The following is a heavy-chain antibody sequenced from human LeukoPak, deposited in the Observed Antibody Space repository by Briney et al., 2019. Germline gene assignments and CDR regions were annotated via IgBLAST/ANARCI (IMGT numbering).Heavy chain of an antibody. CDR3: ARGTMVRLFDY. J-gene: IGHJ4*02. V-gene: IGHV4-4*02. D-gene: IGHD3-10*01. Sequence: PSGTLSLTCAVSGGSISSSNWWSWGRQPPGKGLEGIGEIYHSGSTNYNPSLKSRVTTSVDKSKNQFSLKLSSVTAADTAVYYCARGTMVRLFDYWGQGTLVTVSS. CDR2: IYHSGST. CDR1: GGSISSSNW.